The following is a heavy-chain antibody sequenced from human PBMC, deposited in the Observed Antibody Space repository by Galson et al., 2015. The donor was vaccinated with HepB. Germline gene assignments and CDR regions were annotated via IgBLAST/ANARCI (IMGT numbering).Heavy chain of an antibody. D-gene: IGHD1-26*01. Sequence: SLRLSCAASGFTFSSYAMSWVRQAPGKGLEWVSAISGSGGSTYYADSVKGRFTISRDNSKNTLYLQMNSLRAEDTAVYYCAKDVGYWVGATTSVWGQGTMVTVSS. CDR1: GFTFSSYA. J-gene: IGHJ3*01. CDR3: AKDVGYWVGATTSV. CDR2: ISGSGGST. V-gene: IGHV3-23*01.